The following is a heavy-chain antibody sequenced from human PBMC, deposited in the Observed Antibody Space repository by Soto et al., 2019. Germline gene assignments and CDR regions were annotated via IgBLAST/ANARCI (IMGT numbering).Heavy chain of an antibody. J-gene: IGHJ6*02. V-gene: IGHV3-23*01. CDR3: AKGNRIPDNMVRGLYYGMDV. D-gene: IGHD3-10*01. Sequence: GGSLRLSCAASGFTFSSFAMTWVRQAPWKGLEWVSAIGGGGYSTYYADSVKGRFTISRDNSKNTLYLQMSSLRAEDTAVYYCAKGNRIPDNMVRGLYYGMDVWGQGTTVTVSS. CDR2: IGGGGYST. CDR1: GFTFSSFA.